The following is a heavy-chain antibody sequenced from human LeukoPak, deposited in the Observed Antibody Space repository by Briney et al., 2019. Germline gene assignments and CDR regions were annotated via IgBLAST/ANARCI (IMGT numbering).Heavy chain of an antibody. CDR1: GGSFSGYY. D-gene: IGHD3-3*01. V-gene: IGHV4-34*01. J-gene: IGHJ6*02. Sequence: SETLSLTCAVYGGSFSGYYWSWIRQPPGKGLEWIGEINHSGSTNYNPSLKSRVTISVDTSKNQFSLKLSSVTAADTAVYYCARGLPYYDFWSGYSSYYYYGMDVWGQGTTVTVSS. CDR2: INHSGST. CDR3: ARGLPYYDFWSGYSSYYYYGMDV.